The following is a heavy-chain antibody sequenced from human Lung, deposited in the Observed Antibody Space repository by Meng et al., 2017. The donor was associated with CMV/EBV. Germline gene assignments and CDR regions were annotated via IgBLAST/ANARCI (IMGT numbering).Heavy chain of an antibody. V-gene: IGHV3-7*01. CDR2: INLDGSAK. CDR1: GFTFSTDW. Sequence: GESLKISCAASGFTFSTDWMTWVRQAPGKGLEWVANINLDGSAKYYVDSVKGRFTISRDNAMNSLYLQMNSLRAEDTAVYYCARSSSRWGQGTLVTVSS. CDR3: ARSSSR. D-gene: IGHD6-6*01. J-gene: IGHJ4*02.